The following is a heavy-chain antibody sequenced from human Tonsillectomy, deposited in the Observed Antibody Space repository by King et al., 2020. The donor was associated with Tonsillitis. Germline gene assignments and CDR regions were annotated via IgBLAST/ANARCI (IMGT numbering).Heavy chain of an antibody. CDR2: IYYSGST. CDR3: ARTSFYYDSSGYYYDAFDI. V-gene: IGHV4-28*01. J-gene: IGHJ3*02. CDR1: GSSISSSNW. D-gene: IGHD3-22*01. Sequence: VQLQESGPGLVKPSDTLSLTCAVSGSSISSSNWWGWIRQPPGKGLEWIGYIYYSGSTYYNPSLKSRVTMSVDTSKSLFSLKLSSVTAVDTAVYYCARTSFYYDSSGYYYDAFDIWGQGTMVTVSS.